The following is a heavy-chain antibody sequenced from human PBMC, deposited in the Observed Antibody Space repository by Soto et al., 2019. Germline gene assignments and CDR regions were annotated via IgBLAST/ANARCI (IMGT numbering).Heavy chain of an antibody. CDR3: AIGSVVVIKPPYYYYGMDV. CDR2: IIPIFGTA. V-gene: IGHV1-69*06. D-gene: IGHD3-22*01. CDR1: GEGISGYA. Sequence: PLKRYRKSSGEGISGYAVSCGRKTNKKGLEWMGGIIPIFGTASYAQKFQGRVTITADKSTSTAYMELSSLRSEDTAVYYCAIGSVVVIKPPYYYYGMDVWGEGIT. J-gene: IGHJ6*02.